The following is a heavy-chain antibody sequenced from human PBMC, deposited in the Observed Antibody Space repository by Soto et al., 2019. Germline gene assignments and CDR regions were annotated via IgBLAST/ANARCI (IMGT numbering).Heavy chain of an antibody. D-gene: IGHD6-6*01. CDR1: GYTFTSYG. V-gene: IGHV1-18*04. CDR3: ARSSSSSHYYYGMDV. Sequence: QVQLVQSGAEVKKPGASVKVSCKASGYTFTSYGISWVRQAPGQGLEWMGWISAYNGNTNYAQKLQGRVTMTTDTPTSTAYMELRSLRSDDTAVYYCARSSSSSHYYYGMDVWGQGTTVTASS. J-gene: IGHJ6*02. CDR2: ISAYNGNT.